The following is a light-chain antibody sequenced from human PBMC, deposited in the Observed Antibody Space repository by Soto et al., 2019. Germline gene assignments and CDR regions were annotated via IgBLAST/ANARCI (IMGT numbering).Light chain of an antibody. CDR3: CSYVSSKTYV. CDR1: RTDVGGYNF. CDR2: EVS. J-gene: IGLJ1*01. V-gene: IGLV2-14*01. Sequence: QSALTQPASVSGSPGQSITISCTGTRTDVGGYNFVSWYQQHPGKAPKLIIYEVSNRPSGVSSRFSGSKSDNTASLTISGLQAEHEADYYCCSYVSSKTYVFGTGSKVT.